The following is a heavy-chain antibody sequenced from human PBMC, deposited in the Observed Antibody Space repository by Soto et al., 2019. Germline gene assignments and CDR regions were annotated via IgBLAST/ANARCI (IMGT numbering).Heavy chain of an antibody. CDR3: ARAWYSSGHYFDY. CDR1: GYTFTIYA. CDR2: INAGNGNT. V-gene: IGHV1-3*01. D-gene: IGHD6-19*01. J-gene: IGHJ4*02. Sequence: SVKVSCKASGYTFTIYAMHGVGQSPGQRLEWMGCINAGNGNTKYSQKFQGRVTITRDTSASTAYMELSSLRSEDTAVYYCARAWYSSGHYFDYWGQGTLVTV.